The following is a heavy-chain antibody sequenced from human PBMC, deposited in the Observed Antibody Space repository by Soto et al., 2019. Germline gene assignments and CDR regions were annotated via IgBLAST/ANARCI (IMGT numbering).Heavy chain of an antibody. CDR3: ARDLLAANY. CDR1: GYTFTSSY. Sequence: QVQLVQSGAEVKKTGGSVKLSCKASGYTFTSSYVHWVRQAPGQGLEWMAIINPNGGSTNYAQEFQGRVTVTRETSTSTVFMELSSLQSDDTAVYYCARDLLAANYWGQGTLVTVSS. CDR2: INPNGGST. V-gene: IGHV1-46*01. J-gene: IGHJ4*02. D-gene: IGHD2-2*01.